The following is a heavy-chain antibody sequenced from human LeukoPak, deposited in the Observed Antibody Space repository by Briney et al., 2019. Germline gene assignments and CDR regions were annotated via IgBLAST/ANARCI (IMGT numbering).Heavy chain of an antibody. CDR1: GYTFTSYD. D-gene: IGHD6-13*01. J-gene: IGHJ6*03. CDR3: ERGSIAAAGYYYHYYYMDV. Sequence: ASVKVSCKASGYTFTSYDINWVRQATGQGIEWMGWMNLNSGNKGYAQKFQGRVNMTKNNSISTAYMELSSLRSEDTAVYYCERGSIAAAGYYYHYYYMDVWGKGTTVTVSS. V-gene: IGHV1-8*01. CDR2: MNLNSGNK.